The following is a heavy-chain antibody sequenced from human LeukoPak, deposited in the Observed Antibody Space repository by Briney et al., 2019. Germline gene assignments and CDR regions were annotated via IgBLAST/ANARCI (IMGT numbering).Heavy chain of an antibody. V-gene: IGHV1-46*01. CDR3: ARGGMAHEYQVLKVDYFDY. CDR2: INPSGGST. J-gene: IGHJ4*02. Sequence: ASVKVSCKASGYTFTSYYMHWVRQAPGQGLEWMGIINPSGGSTSYAQKFQGRVTMTRDTSTSTVYMELSSLRSDDTAVYYCARGGMAHEYQVLKVDYFDYWGQGTLVTVSS. CDR1: GYTFTSYY. D-gene: IGHD2-2*01.